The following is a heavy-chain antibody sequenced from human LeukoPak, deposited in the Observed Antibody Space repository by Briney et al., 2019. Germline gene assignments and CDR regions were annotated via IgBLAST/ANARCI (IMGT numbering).Heavy chain of an antibody. D-gene: IGHD3-10*01. CDR3: ARIRFGESYAPKSYYYYYMDV. V-gene: IGHV3-7*01. Sequence: PGGSLRLSCAASGFTLSSYWMSWVRQAPGKGLEWVANIKQDGSEKYYVDSVKDRFTISRDNAKNSLYLQMNRLRVEDTAVYYCARIRFGESYAPKSYYYYYMDVWGIGTTVTISS. CDR1: GFTLSSYW. CDR2: IKQDGSEK. J-gene: IGHJ6*03.